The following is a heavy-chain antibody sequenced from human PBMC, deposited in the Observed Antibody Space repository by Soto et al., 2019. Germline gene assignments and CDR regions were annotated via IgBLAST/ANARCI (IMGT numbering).Heavy chain of an antibody. V-gene: IGHV3-21*01. CDR2: ISSSSSYI. Sequence: GSLRLSCAASGFTFSSYSMNWVRQAPGKGLEWVSSISSSSSYIYYADSVKGRFTISRDNAKNSVYLQMDSLRVEDTAVYYCAREGALKPFSSWGQGALVTVSS. CDR3: AREGALKPFSS. CDR1: GFTFSSYS. J-gene: IGHJ5*02.